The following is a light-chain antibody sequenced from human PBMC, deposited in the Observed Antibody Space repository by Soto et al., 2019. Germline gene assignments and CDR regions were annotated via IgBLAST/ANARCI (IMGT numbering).Light chain of an antibody. J-gene: IGKJ2*01. Sequence: EIVLTQSPATLSLSPGERATLSCRASQSVSSYLAWYQQKPGQAPRLLIYDASNRATGIPARFSGSGSGTDFTLTISSLEPEDFAVYCCQQRRNWPPTFGQGTKLEIK. CDR3: QQRRNWPPT. CDR1: QSVSSY. CDR2: DAS. V-gene: IGKV3-11*01.